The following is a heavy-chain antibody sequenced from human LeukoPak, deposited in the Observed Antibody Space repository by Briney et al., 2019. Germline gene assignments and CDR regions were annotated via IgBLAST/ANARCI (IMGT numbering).Heavy chain of an antibody. CDR3: ARGDGILGAASSS. D-gene: IGHD1-26*01. V-gene: IGHV4-34*01. J-gene: IGHJ4*02. Sequence: PSETLSLTCAVYGGSFSGYYWSWIRQPPGKGLEWIGEINHSGSTNYNPSLKRRVTIPVATSKNHLFLKLSSVTAADPAVYYCARGDGILGAASSSWGQGTLVTVSS. CDR1: GGSFSGYY. CDR2: INHSGST.